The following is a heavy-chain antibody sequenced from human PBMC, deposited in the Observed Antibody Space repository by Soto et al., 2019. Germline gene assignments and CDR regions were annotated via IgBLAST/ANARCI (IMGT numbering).Heavy chain of an antibody. CDR1: GYNFANYW. J-gene: IGHJ3*02. D-gene: IGHD6-13*01. CDR2: IFPGDSDT. V-gene: IGHV5-51*01. CDR3: AAGYTTGPDAFDI. Sequence: PGESLKISCKGSGYNFANYWIGWVRQMPGKGLEWMGMIFPGDSDTKNSPSLQGQITMSVDKSHSSAYLQWRCLKASDTAMYYCAAGYTTGPDAFDIWGQGTMVTVSS.